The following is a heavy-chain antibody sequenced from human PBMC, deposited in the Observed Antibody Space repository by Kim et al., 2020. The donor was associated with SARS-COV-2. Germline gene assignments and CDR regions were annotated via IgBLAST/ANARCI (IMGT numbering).Heavy chain of an antibody. CDR3: ARGLMATINY. D-gene: IGHD5-12*01. CDR2: INHGGST. CDR1: GGSFSGYY. V-gene: IGHV4-34*01. J-gene: IGHJ4*02. Sequence: SETLSLTCAVYGGSFSGYYRSWIRQPPGKGLEWIGEINHGGSTNYNPSLKSRVTISADTSKNQFSLKLRSVTAADTAVYYCARGLMATINYWGQGTLVTVSS.